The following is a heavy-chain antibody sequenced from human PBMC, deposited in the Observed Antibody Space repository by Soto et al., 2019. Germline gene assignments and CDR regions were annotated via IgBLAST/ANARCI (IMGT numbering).Heavy chain of an antibody. CDR2: ISYDGSNK. V-gene: IGHV3-30*18. D-gene: IGHD1-26*01. Sequence: QVQLVESGGGVVQPGRSLRLSCAASGFTFSSYGMHWVRQAPGKGLEWVAVISYDGSNKYYADSVKGRSTISRDNSKNTLYLQMNSLRAEDTAVYYCAKDRLGVGATTTDFDYWGQGTLVTVSS. CDR3: AKDRLGVGATTTDFDY. CDR1: GFTFSSYG. J-gene: IGHJ4*02.